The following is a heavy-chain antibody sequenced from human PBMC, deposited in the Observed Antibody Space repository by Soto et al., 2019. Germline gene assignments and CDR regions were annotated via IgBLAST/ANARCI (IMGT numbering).Heavy chain of an antibody. V-gene: IGHV4-59*01. CDR1: GGSISSYY. CDR3: ARDRYSSSSRGFDY. Sequence: SETLSLTCTVSGGSISSYYWSWIRQPPGKGLEWIGYIYYSGSTNYNPPLKSRVTISVDTSKNQFSLKLSSVTAADTAVYYCARDRYSSSSRGFDYWGQGTLVTVSS. D-gene: IGHD6-6*01. J-gene: IGHJ4*02. CDR2: IYYSGST.